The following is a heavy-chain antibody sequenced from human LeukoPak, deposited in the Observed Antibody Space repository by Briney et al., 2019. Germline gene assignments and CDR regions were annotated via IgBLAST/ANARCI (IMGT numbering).Heavy chain of an antibody. CDR1: GYTFTSYG. CDR3: ARDTIFGVVTTGCYFDY. Sequence: ASVKVSCKASGYTFTSYGISWVRQAPGQGLEWMGWISAYNGNTNYAQKLQGRVTMTTDTSTSTAYMELRSLRSDDTAVYYCARDTIFGVVTTGCYFDYWGQGTLVTVPS. V-gene: IGHV1-18*01. D-gene: IGHD3-3*01. CDR2: ISAYNGNT. J-gene: IGHJ4*02.